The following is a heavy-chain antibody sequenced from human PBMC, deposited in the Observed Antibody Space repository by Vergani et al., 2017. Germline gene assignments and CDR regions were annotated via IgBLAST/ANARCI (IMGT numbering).Heavy chain of an antibody. V-gene: IGHV3-33*01. D-gene: IGHD2-8*01. CDR3: ARSGYCAHGVCYMTYYYYMDV. CDR1: GFTLSSHA. Sequence: VHLVESGGGLVKPGRSLRLSCAGSGFTLSSHAMHWVRQAPGKGLEWVAFIWYDGSKEYYADSVKGRFTISRDNSKNTLYLQMNNLRAADTAAYYCARSGYCAHGVCYMTYYYYMDVWGKGTAVTVSS. J-gene: IGHJ6*03. CDR2: IWYDGSKE.